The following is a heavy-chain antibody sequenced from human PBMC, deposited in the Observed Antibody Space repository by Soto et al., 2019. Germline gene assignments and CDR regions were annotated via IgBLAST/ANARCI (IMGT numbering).Heavy chain of an antibody. Sequence: EVQLVESGGGLVQPGGSLRLSCAASGFTFSSYSMNWVHQAPGKGLEWVSYISSSSSTIYYADSVKGRFTISRDNAKNSLYLQMNSLRAEDTAVYYCARTPCSGGSCHAYWGQGTLVTVSS. D-gene: IGHD2-15*01. CDR3: ARTPCSGGSCHAY. V-gene: IGHV3-48*01. CDR2: ISSSSSTI. J-gene: IGHJ4*02. CDR1: GFTFSSYS.